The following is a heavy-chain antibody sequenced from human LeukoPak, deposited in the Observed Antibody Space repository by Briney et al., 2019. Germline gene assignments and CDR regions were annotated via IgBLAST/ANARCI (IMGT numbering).Heavy chain of an antibody. CDR2: ISGSGGST. Sequence: PGGSLRLSCAASGFTFSSYAMSWVRQAPGKGLEWVSAISGSGGSTYYADSVKGRFTISRDNYKNTLYLQMNSLRAEDTAVYYCAKPDYDFWSGYYTRPYYGMDVWGQGTTVTVSS. J-gene: IGHJ6*02. D-gene: IGHD3-3*01. V-gene: IGHV3-23*01. CDR3: AKPDYDFWSGYYTRPYYGMDV. CDR1: GFTFSSYA.